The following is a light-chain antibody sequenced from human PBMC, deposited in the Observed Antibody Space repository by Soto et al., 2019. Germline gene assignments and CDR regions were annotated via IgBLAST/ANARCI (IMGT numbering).Light chain of an antibody. Sequence: QAVVTQPPSVSGAPGQRVTISCTGSSSNIGGGYDVHWYQQFPGTAPKLLIYGNSNRPSGVPDRFSGSKSGTSASLAITGLQAEDEADYYCQSYDSSLSGSRVFGTGTKLTVL. J-gene: IGLJ1*01. CDR2: GNS. CDR1: SSNIGGGYD. V-gene: IGLV1-40*01. CDR3: QSYDSSLSGSRV.